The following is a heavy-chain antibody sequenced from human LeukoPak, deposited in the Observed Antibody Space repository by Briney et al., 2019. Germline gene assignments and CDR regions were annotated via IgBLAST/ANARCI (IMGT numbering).Heavy chain of an antibody. V-gene: IGHV3-48*03. J-gene: IGHJ4*02. CDR2: ISSSGSTI. D-gene: IGHD6-19*01. CDR3: AKNLARKIAVAGIGY. CDR1: GFTFSSYE. Sequence: GGSLRLSCAASGFTFSSYEMNWVRQAPGKGLEWVSYISSSGSTIYYADSVKGRFTISRDNSKNTLYLQMNSLRAEDTAVYYCAKNLARKIAVAGIGYWGQGTLVTVSS.